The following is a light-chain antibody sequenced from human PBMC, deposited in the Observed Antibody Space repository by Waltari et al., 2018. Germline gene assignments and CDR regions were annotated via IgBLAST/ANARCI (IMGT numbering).Light chain of an antibody. Sequence: IVLTQSPGTLSLSQGERATPSCRASQSVSSSYLAWYQQKPGQAPRPLIYGASSRATGIPDRFSGSGSGTDFTLTISRLEPEDFAVYYCQQYGSSPWMFGQGTKVEIK. J-gene: IGKJ1*01. V-gene: IGKV3-20*01. CDR3: QQYGSSPWM. CDR1: QSVSSSY. CDR2: GAS.